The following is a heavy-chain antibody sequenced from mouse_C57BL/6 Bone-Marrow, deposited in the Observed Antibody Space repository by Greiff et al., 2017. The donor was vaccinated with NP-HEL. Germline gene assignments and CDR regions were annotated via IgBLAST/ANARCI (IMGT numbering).Heavy chain of an antibody. CDR3: ASATSNEFAY. Sequence: EVQLVESGGGLVQPGGSLSLSCAASGFTFTDYYMSWVRQTPGKALEWLGFIRNKANGYTTEYSASVKGRFPISRDNSQSILYLQMNALGAEDSATYYCASATSNEFAYWGQGTLVTVSA. CDR1: GFTFTDYY. CDR2: IRNKANGYTT. J-gene: IGHJ3*01. V-gene: IGHV7-3*01. D-gene: IGHD2-5*01.